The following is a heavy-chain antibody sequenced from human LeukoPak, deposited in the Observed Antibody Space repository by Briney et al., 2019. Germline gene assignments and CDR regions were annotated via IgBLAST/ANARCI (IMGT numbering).Heavy chain of an antibody. CDR1: GFTFNSYA. J-gene: IGHJ4*02. D-gene: IGHD1-26*01. V-gene: IGHV3-23*01. Sequence: PGGSLSLSCAASGFTFNSYAMGWVRQAPEKGLEWVATTSGSGGGTYYADSVKGRFTISRDESKNTLYLQMNSLRAEDAAVYYCAKDLGRYRNNYFDYWGQGTLVTVSS. CDR3: AKDLGRYRNNYFDY. CDR2: TSGSGGGT.